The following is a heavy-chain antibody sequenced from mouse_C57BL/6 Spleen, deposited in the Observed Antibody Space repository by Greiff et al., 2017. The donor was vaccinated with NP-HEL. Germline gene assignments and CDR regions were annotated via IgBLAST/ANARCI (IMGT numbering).Heavy chain of an antibody. CDR2: IDPENGDT. J-gene: IGHJ3*01. CDR3: TTHDYDGFAY. D-gene: IGHD2-4*01. Sequence: EVQLQQSGAELVRPGASVKLSCTASGFNIKDDYMHWVKQRPEQGLEWIGWIDPENGDTAYASKFQGKATITADTSSNTAYLQLSSLTSEDTAVYYCTTHDYDGFAYWGQGTLVTVSA. CDR1: GFNIKDDY. V-gene: IGHV14-4*01.